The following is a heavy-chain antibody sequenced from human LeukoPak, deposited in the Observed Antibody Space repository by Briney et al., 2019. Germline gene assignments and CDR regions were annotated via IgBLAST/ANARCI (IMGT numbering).Heavy chain of an antibody. D-gene: IGHD5-18*01. V-gene: IGHV3-30*18. Sequence: GGSLRLSCAASGFSFSSYGVHWVRQAPGKGLEWVAVISHDGSNKYYADSVKGRFTISRDNSKNTLYLQMNSLRVEDTAVYYCAKVGIQLWLRGGPVRYYWGQGTLVTVSS. CDR3: AKVGIQLWLRGGPVRYY. CDR2: ISHDGSNK. J-gene: IGHJ4*02. CDR1: GFSFSSYG.